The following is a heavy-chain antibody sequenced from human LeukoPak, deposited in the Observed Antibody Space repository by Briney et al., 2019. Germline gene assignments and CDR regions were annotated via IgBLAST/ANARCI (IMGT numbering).Heavy chain of an antibody. Sequence: SQTLSLTCTVSGGSISSGDYYWSWIRQPAGKGLEWIGRIYISGRTNYNPSLESRVTVSLDTSKNQFSLKLHSVTAADTAVYYCAKGPYTNFFDSWGHGTLVTVSS. CDR3: AKGPYTNFFDS. CDR2: IYISGRT. V-gene: IGHV4-61*02. CDR1: GGSISSGDYY. D-gene: IGHD4-11*01. J-gene: IGHJ4*01.